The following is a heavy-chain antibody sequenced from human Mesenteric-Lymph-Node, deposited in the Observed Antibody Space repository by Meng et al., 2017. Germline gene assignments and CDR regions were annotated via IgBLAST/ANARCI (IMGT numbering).Heavy chain of an antibody. CDR1: GDTVSFNTAL. V-gene: IGHV6-1*01. J-gene: IGHJ4*02. D-gene: IGHD3-16*01. CDR2: TYYRSRWHD. CDR3: ARSRVSSPYDHVVVPSPFDY. Sequence: QVQLQLSGPGLVRHSQPLSLTCAISGDTVSFNTALWNCIRQSPSRGLGWLGRTYYRSRWHDDYVVSVQGRITVTPDTSKNQLSLELHSVTPEDTAVYYCARSRVSSPYDHVVVPSPFDYWSQGTLVTVSS.